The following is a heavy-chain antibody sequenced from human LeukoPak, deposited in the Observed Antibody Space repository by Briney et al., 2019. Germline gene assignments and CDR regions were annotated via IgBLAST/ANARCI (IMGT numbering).Heavy chain of an antibody. V-gene: IGHV4-34*01. D-gene: IGHD3-22*01. CDR3: ARGVHYDNSGYYHRGFDS. CDR2: VNHSGFT. J-gene: IGHJ4*02. CDR1: GESLNNYY. Sequence: PSETLSLTCDVYGESLNNYYWSWIPQPPGKGLEWIGEVNHSGFTNYHPSLKSRVTISLDTSKNQFSLKLTSVTAADTAVFYCARGVHYDNSGYYHRGFDSWGQGTLVTVSS.